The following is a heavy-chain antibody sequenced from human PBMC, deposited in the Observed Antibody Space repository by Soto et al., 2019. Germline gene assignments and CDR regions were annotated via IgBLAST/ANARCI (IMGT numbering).Heavy chain of an antibody. CDR2: IIPILGIA. Sequence: GASVKVSCKASGGTFSSYTISWVRQAPGQGLEWMGRIIPILGIANYAQKFQGRVTITADKSTSTAYMELSSLRSEDTAVYYCARPYILTGYSFDAFDIWGQGTMVTVSS. J-gene: IGHJ3*02. D-gene: IGHD3-9*01. V-gene: IGHV1-69*02. CDR3: ARPYILTGYSFDAFDI. CDR1: GGTFSSYT.